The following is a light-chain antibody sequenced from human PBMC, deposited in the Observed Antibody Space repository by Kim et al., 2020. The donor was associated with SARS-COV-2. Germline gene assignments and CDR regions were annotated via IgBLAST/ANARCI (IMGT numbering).Light chain of an antibody. J-gene: IGLJ2*01. CDR2: EVT. CDR3: SSFTDSTTVI. CDR1: RSDIGGYDR. V-gene: IGLV2-18*02. Sequence: GQSVTISCTGTRSDIGGYDRVSWYQQYPGTAPKLLIYEVTNRPSGVPDRFSGSKSGSTASLTIAGLQTEDEAHYYCSSFTDSTTVIFGGGTQLTVL.